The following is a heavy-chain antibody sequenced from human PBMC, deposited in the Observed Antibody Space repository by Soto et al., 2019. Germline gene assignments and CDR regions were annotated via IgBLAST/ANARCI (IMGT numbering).Heavy chain of an antibody. Sequence: GGSLRLSCAASGFTFSGSAMHWVRQASGKGLEWVGRIRSKANSYATAYAASVKGRFTISRDDSKNTAYLQMNSLKTEDTAVYYCTRAGGSGYCSGGSCYTPDFDYWGQGTLVTVSS. CDR3: TRAGGSGYCSGGSCYTPDFDY. CDR2: IRSKANSYAT. D-gene: IGHD2-15*01. CDR1: GFTFSGSA. J-gene: IGHJ4*02. V-gene: IGHV3-73*01.